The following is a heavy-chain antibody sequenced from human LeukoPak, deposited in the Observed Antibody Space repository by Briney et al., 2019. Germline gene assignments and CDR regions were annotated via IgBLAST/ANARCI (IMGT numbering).Heavy chain of an antibody. V-gene: IGHV3-23*05. CDR1: GFTFSDYA. J-gene: IGHJ4*02. CDR2: FKTNYNQV. Sequence: GGSLRLSCVASGFTFSDYAMNWVRQAPGKGLEWVSTFKTNYNQVYYAESVRGRFTISTDNSKNTAYLLMNSLRVEDTALYYCARSVPDYTRFDFWGQGALVTVSS. CDR3: ARSVPDYTRFDF. D-gene: IGHD4-11*01.